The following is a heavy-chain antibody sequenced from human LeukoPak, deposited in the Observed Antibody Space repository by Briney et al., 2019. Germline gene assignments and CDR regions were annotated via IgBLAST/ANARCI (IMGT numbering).Heavy chain of an antibody. CDR3: ARDRPALDAFDI. J-gene: IGHJ3*02. Sequence: PGGSLRLSCAASGFTFSSYWMSWVRQAPGKWLEWVANIKQDGSEKYYVDSVKGRFTISRDNSKNTLYLQMNSLRAEDTAVYYCARDRPALDAFDIWGQGTMVTVSS. V-gene: IGHV3-7*01. CDR2: IKQDGSEK. CDR1: GFTFSSYW.